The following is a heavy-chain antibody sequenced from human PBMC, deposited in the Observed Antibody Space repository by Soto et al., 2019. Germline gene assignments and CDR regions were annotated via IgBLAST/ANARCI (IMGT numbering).Heavy chain of an antibody. V-gene: IGHV5-51*03. D-gene: IGHD2-15*01. CDR2: IFPADSDT. Sequence: GEFLKISCQGSGYSFSKHWNAWVRQMPWKGLEWMWIIFPADSDTNYIPSFQGQVTISADKSVSTAYLQWSSLKASDTAMDYCASSVVVPSTMNYFDYWGQGSLVTVSS. J-gene: IGHJ4*02. CDR1: GYSFSKHW. CDR3: ASSVVVPSTMNYFDY.